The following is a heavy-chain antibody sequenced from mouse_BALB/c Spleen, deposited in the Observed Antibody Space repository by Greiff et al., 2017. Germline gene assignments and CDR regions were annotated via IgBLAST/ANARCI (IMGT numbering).Heavy chain of an antibody. V-gene: IGHV5-12-1*01. D-gene: IGHD1-3*01. CDR1: GFAFSSYD. CDR3: ARKVYYAMDY. J-gene: IGHJ4*01. Sequence: DVKLVESGGDLVKPGGSLKLSCAASGFAFSSYDMSWVRQTPEKRLEWVAYISSGGGSTYYPDTVKGRFTISRDNAKNTLYLQMSSLKSEDTAMYYCARKVYYAMDYWGQGTSVTVSS. CDR2: ISSGGGST.